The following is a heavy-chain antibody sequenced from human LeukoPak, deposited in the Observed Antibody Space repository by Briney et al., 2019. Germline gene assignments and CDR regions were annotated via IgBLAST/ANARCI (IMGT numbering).Heavy chain of an antibody. D-gene: IGHD1-26*01. CDR1: GFIFSEYA. CDR2: IWNDGRDK. CDR3: AFEIGRSQGAFDI. Sequence: GGSLRLSCAASGFIFSEYAMHWVRQTPGKGLEWVAAIWNDGRDKNYADSVKGRFTISSDNSKNTLYLQMNSLRAEDTAVYYCAFEIGRSQGAFDIWGQGTMITVSS. V-gene: IGHV3-33*01. J-gene: IGHJ3*02.